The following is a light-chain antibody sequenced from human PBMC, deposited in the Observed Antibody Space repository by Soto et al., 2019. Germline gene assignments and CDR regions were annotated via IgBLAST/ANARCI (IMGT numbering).Light chain of an antibody. CDR3: QHYSLYSPWT. CDR1: QNINMW. Sequence: DIQMTQSPSTLSASVGDRVIITCRASQNINMWLAWYQQKPGKAPKLLIYDASSLQSGVPSRFGGSGSGTDFTLTITSLLPDDCATYYCQHYSLYSPWTFGQGTKVEI. V-gene: IGKV1-5*01. J-gene: IGKJ1*01. CDR2: DAS.